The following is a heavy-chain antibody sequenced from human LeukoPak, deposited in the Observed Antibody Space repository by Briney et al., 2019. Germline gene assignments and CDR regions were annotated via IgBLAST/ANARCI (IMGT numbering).Heavy chain of an antibody. CDR2: IYYSGST. CDR1: GGSISSSSYY. Sequence: SETLSLTCTVSGGSISSSSYYWGWIRQPPGKGLEWIGSIYYSGSTYYNPSLKSRFTISVDTSKNQFSLKLSSVTAADTAVYYCARMGELLGLVSDYWGQGTLVTVSS. CDR3: ARMGELLGLVSDY. J-gene: IGHJ4*02. V-gene: IGHV4-39*01. D-gene: IGHD1-26*01.